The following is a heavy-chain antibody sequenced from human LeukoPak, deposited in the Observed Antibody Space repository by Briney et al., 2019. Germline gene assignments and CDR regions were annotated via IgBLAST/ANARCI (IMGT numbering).Heavy chain of an antibody. CDR2: INAGNGNT. V-gene: IGHV1-3*01. CDR3: ASIAAAGTAFDY. Sequence: ASVKVSRKASGYTFTSYAMHWVRQAPGQRLEWMGWINAGNGNTKYSQKFQGRVTITRDTSASTAYMELSSLRSEDTAVYYCASIAAAGTAFDYWGQGTLVTVSS. J-gene: IGHJ4*02. D-gene: IGHD6-13*01. CDR1: GYTFTSYA.